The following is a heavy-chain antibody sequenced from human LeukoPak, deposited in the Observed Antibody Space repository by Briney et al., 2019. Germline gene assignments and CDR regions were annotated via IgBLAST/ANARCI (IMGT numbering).Heavy chain of an antibody. Sequence: SETLSLTCAVSGGSFSGYYWSWIRPPPGKGLEWIGEINHSGSTNYNPSLKSRVTISVDTSKNQFSLKLSSVTAADTAVYYCARVQTAMVREYWGQGTLVTVSS. D-gene: IGHD5-18*01. V-gene: IGHV4-34*01. CDR1: GGSFSGYY. J-gene: IGHJ4*02. CDR3: ARVQTAMVREY. CDR2: INHSGST.